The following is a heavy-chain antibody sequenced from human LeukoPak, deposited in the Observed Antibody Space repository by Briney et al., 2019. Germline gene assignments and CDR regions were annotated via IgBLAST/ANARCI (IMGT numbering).Heavy chain of an antibody. Sequence: GGSLTLSCAASGFTVSSNYMSWVRQAPGKGLEWVSVVYSGGSTYYADSVKGRFTISRDNSKNTLYLQMNSLRAEDTAVYYRARQRYYYDSSGLTSNFDYWGQGTLVTVSS. V-gene: IGHV3-53*01. CDR3: ARQRYYYDSSGLTSNFDY. D-gene: IGHD3-22*01. CDR1: GFTVSSNY. J-gene: IGHJ4*02. CDR2: VYSGGST.